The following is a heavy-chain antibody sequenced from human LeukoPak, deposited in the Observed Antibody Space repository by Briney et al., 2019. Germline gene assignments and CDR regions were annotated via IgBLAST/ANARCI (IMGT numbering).Heavy chain of an antibody. Sequence: SGGSLRLSCAASGFTVSSNYMSWVRQAPGKGLEWVSAISGSGRSTYYADSVKGRFTISRDNSKNTLYLHMNSLRAEDTAVYYCAKGRGLLFGETYWGQGTLVTVSS. CDR2: ISGSGRST. D-gene: IGHD3-10*02. J-gene: IGHJ4*02. CDR3: AKGRGLLFGETY. CDR1: GFTVSSNY. V-gene: IGHV3-23*01.